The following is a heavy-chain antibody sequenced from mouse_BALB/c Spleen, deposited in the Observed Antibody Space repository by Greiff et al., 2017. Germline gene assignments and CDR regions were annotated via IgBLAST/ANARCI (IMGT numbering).Heavy chain of an antibody. CDR2: IDPANGNT. CDR3: ARRWYFDV. CDR1: GFNIKDTY. J-gene: IGHJ1*01. Sequence: VQLKESGAELVKPGASVKLSCTASGFNIKDTYMHWVKQRPEQGLEWIGRIDPANGNTKYDPKFQGKATITADTSSNTAYLQLSSLTSEDTAVYYCARRWYFDVWGAGTTVTVSS. V-gene: IGHV14-3*02.